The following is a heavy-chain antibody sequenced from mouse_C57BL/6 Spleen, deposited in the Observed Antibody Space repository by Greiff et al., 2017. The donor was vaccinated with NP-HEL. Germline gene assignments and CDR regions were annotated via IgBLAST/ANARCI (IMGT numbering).Heavy chain of an antibody. J-gene: IGHJ1*03. CDR2: INYDGSST. CDR1: GFTFSDYY. CDR3: AREGGYDGFHFDV. D-gene: IGHD2-2*01. Sequence: EVQLVESEGGLVQPGSSMKLSCTASGFTFSDYYMAWVRQVPEKGLEWVANINYDGSSTYYLDSLKSRFIISRDNAKNILYLQMSSLKSEDTATYYCAREGGYDGFHFDVWGTGTTVTVSS. V-gene: IGHV5-16*01.